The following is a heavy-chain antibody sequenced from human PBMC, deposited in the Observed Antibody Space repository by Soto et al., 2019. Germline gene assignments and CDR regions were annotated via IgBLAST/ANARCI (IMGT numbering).Heavy chain of an antibody. CDR3: AGDGVDVPKMGFFRPIDS. CDR1: GFMFRNHA. D-gene: IGHD3-3*01. V-gene: IGHV3-30-3*01. CDR2: ISFDGGND. J-gene: IGHJ4*02. Sequence: QVYLVESGGGVVQPGRSLRLSCAASGFMFRNHAMHWVRQAPGKGLDWVAVISFDGGNDFYADSVKGRFTISRDNSRKTLYLQMESLKLEEPAVFYWAGDGVDVPKMGFFRPIDSWGQGALVTVPS.